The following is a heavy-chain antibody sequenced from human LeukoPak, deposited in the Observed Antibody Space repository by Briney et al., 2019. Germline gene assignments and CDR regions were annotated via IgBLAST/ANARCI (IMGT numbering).Heavy chain of an antibody. CDR1: GFTFSDYY. J-gene: IGHJ5*02. CDR2: ISSSGSTI. D-gene: IGHD1-7*01. V-gene: IGHV3-11*04. Sequence: GGSLRLSCAASGFTFSDYYMSWIRQAPGKGLEWVSYISSSGSTIYYADSVKGRFTISRDNAKNSLYLQMNSLRVEDTAVYYCARDSEGVTGSTSWFDPWGQGTLVTVSS. CDR3: ARDSEGVTGSTSWFDP.